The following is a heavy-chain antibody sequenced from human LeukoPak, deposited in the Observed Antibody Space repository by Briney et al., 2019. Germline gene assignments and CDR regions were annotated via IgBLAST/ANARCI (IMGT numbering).Heavy chain of an antibody. CDR3: ARASIAAAVYWFDP. V-gene: IGHV4-59*01. D-gene: IGHD6-13*01. CDR1: GGSISSYY. J-gene: IGHJ5*02. CDR2: IYYSGST. Sequence: SETLSPTCTVSGGSISSYYWSWIRQPPGKGLEWIGYIYYSGSTNYNPSLKSRVTISVDTSKNQFSLKLSSVTAADTAVYYCARASIAAAVYWFDPWGQGTLVTVSS.